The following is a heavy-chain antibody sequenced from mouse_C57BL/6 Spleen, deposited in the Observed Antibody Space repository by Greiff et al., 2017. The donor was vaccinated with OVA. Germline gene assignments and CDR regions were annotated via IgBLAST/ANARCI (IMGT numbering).Heavy chain of an antibody. CDR3: ANYYDYDDAMDY. D-gene: IGHD2-4*01. CDR2: IFPGSGST. V-gene: IGHV1-75*01. CDR1: GYPFTDYY. Sequence: QVQLKESGPELVKPGASVQISCKASGYPFTDYYINWVKQRPGQGLEWIGWIFPGSGSTYYNEKFKGNATLTVDKSSSTAYMLLSSLTSEDSAVYFCANYYDYDDAMDYWGQGTSVTVSS. J-gene: IGHJ4*01.